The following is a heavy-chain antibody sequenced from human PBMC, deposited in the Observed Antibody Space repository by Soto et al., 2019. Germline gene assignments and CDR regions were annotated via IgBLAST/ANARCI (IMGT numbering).Heavy chain of an antibody. J-gene: IGHJ3*01. CDR1: GFTVXTNY. Sequence: EVQLVESGGGLIQPGGXLRLSCTASGFTVXTNYMAWXRRAAGKGLEWVSVIFASGKTYYADAVKGRFTVSRDKSQNTLFLQMSSLTVEDTAVYYCAGESPGFYGMSFDLWGQGTAVTVSS. V-gene: IGHV3-53*01. CDR3: AGESPGFYGMSFDL. CDR2: IFASGKT. D-gene: IGHD3-22*01.